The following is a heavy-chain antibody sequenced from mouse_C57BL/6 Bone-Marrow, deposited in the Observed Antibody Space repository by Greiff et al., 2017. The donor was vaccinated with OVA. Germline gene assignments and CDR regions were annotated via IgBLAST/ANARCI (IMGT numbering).Heavy chain of an antibody. D-gene: IGHD2-5*01. V-gene: IGHV5-9-1*02. J-gene: IGHJ2*01. CDR2: ISSGGDYI. CDR3: TREGYSNYLYYFDY. Sequence: EVKLMESGEGLVKPGGSLKLSCAASGFTFSSYAMSWVRQTPEKRLEWVAYISSGGDYIYYADTVKGRFTISRDNARNTLYLQMSSLKSEDTAMYYCTREGYSNYLYYFDYWGQGTTLTVSS. CDR1: GFTFSSYA.